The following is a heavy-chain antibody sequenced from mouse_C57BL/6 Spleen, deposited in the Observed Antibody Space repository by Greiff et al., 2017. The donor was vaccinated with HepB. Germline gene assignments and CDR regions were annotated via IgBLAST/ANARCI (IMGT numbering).Heavy chain of an antibody. V-gene: IGHV1-69*01. CDR3: ARWHYYGSSYAMDY. CDR2: IDPSDSYT. Sequence: VQLQQSGAELVMPGASVKLSCKASGYTFTSYWMHWVKQRPGQGLEWIGEIDPSDSYTNYNQKFKGKSTLTVDKSSSTAYMQLSSLTSEDSAVYYCARWHYYGSSYAMDYWGQGTSVTVSS. CDR1: GYTFTSYW. J-gene: IGHJ4*01. D-gene: IGHD1-1*01.